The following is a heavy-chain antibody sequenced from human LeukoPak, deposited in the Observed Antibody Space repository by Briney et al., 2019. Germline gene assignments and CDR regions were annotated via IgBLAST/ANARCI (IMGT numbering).Heavy chain of an antibody. D-gene: IGHD1-1*01. Sequence: ASVKVSCKASGYTFTSYGISWVRQAPGQGLEWMGWISAYNGNTNYAQKLQGRVTMTTDTSTSTAYMELRSLRSDDTAVYYCARGNWNDVEKYYMDVWGKGTTVTVSS. J-gene: IGHJ6*03. CDR2: ISAYNGNT. CDR3: ARGNWNDVEKYYMDV. V-gene: IGHV1-18*01. CDR1: GYTFTSYG.